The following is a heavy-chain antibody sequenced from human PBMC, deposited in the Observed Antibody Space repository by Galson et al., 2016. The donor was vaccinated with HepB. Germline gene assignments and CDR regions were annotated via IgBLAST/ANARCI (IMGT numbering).Heavy chain of an antibody. V-gene: IGHV3-23*01. J-gene: IGHJ5*01. CDR3: AKDALNSWFDS. CDR2: LTPSGSST. Sequence: SLRLSCAASGFTFSSFGMGWVRQAPGKGLEWVSTLTPSGSSTFFADSVKGRLTISRDNSKNMLYLEMSSLRDEDTAVYYCAKDALNSWFDSWGQGTLVTVSS. CDR1: GFTFSSFG.